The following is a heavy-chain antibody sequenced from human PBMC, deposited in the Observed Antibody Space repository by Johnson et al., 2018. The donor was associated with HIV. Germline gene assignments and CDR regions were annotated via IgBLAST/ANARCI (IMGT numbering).Heavy chain of an antibody. D-gene: IGHD5-12*01. CDR2: IRYDGSNK. V-gene: IGHV3-30*02. J-gene: IGHJ3*01. CDR3: AKARGYDPYDAFDL. CDR1: GFTFSSYG. Sequence: QVQVVESGGGVVQPGRSLRLSCAASGFTFSSYGMHWVRQAPGKGLEWVAFIRYDGSNKYYADSVKGRFTISRDNSKNTLYLQMNSLRAEDTAVYYCAKARGYDPYDAFDLWGQGTMVTVSS.